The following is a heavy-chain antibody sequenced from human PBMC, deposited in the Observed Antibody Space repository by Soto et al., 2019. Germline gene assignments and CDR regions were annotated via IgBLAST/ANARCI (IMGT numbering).Heavy chain of an antibody. V-gene: IGHV3-30*03. Sequence: QVQLVESGGGVVQPGRSLRLSCAASGFTFSSYGMHWVRQAPGKGLEWVAVISYDGSNKYYADSVKGRFTISRDNSKNPLYLQMYSLRAEDTAVYYCARTHRPIFYYDGMDVLGQGTMVTVSS. CDR1: GFTFSSYG. CDR2: ISYDGSNK. J-gene: IGHJ6*02. CDR3: ARTHRPIFYYDGMDV.